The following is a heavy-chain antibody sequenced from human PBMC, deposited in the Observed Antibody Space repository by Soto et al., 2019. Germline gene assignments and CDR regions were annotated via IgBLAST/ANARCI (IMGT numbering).Heavy chain of an antibody. J-gene: IGHJ4*02. D-gene: IGHD6-6*01. V-gene: IGHV4-39*01. CDR2: IYYSGST. Sequence: QLQLQESGPGLVKPSETLSLTCTVSGGSISSSSYYWGWIRQPPGKGLEWIGSIYYSGSTYYNPPRKSRVTISVDTSKNQYSLKLRPVTAADTAVYYCATRPSIAARPLWDYWGQGTLVTVSS. CDR3: ATRPSIAARPLWDY. CDR1: GGSISSSSYY.